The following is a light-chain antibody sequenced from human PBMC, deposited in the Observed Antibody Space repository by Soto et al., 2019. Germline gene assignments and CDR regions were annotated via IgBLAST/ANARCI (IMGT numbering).Light chain of an antibody. J-gene: IGKJ3*01. CDR2: GSS. CDR3: QQYNNWPFT. V-gene: IGKV3-15*01. Sequence: EIVMTQSPATLSVSPEERATLSCRASQSVSSNLAWYQQKPGQAPRLLIYGSSTRATGIPARCSGSGSGTEFTLTISSLQSEDFAVYYCQQYNNWPFTFGPGTKVDIK. CDR1: QSVSSN.